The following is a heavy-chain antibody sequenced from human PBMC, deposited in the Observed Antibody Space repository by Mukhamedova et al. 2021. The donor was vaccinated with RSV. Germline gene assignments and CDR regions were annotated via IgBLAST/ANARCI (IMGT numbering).Heavy chain of an antibody. D-gene: IGHD3-3*01. Sequence: VRQAPGKGLEWVAVISFDETNKYYADSVKGRFTISRDNSKNTGYLQMNSLRREDTAVYFCARSDTIFGFRGLDVWGQGTKVTVS. V-gene: IGHV3-30*01. CDR2: ISFDETNK. CDR3: ARSDTIFGFRGLDV. J-gene: IGHJ6*02.